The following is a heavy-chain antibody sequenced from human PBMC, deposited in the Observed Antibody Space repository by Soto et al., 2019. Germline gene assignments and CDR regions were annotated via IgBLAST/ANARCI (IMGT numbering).Heavy chain of an antibody. V-gene: IGHV3-21*01. CDR3: AREGEGRTAYFDY. CDR2: IIDNGNYM. J-gene: IGHJ4*02. CDR1: GFTFSTYF. D-gene: IGHD1-26*01. Sequence: EVQLVESGGGLVEPGGSLRLSCAASGFTFSTYFMNWVRQAPGKGLEWVSSIIDNGNYMYYADSVKGRFIISRDNARNSLYLQMNSLTTEDTAVYYCAREGEGRTAYFDYWGQGALVTVSS.